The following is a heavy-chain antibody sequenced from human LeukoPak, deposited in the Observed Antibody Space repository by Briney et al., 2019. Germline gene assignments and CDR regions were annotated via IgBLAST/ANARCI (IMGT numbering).Heavy chain of an antibody. CDR2: IYYSGST. V-gene: IGHV4-39*01. D-gene: IGHD3-22*01. CDR3: ARQYPGGMYYYDSSGHSYFDY. J-gene: IGHJ4*02. CDR1: GGSISSSSYY. Sequence: SETLSLTCTVSGGSISSSSYYWGWIRQPPGKGLEWIGSIYYSGSTYYNPSLKSRVTISVDTSKNQFSLKLSSVTAADTAVYYCARQYPGGMYYYDSSGHSYFDYWGQGTLVTVSS.